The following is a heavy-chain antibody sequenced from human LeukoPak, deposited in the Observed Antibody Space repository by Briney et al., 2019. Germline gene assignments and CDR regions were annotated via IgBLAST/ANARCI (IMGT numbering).Heavy chain of an antibody. D-gene: IGHD6-19*01. J-gene: IGHJ4*02. CDR2: TYYRSKWYS. V-gene: IGHV6-1*01. Sequence: SQTLSLTCAISGDSVSSNSAAWNWIRQSPSRGLEWLGRTYYRSKWYSDYAVSVKSRITINPDTSKNQFSLQLNSVTPEDTAVYYCARTTLAVTGPNPFDYWGQGTLVTVSS. CDR1: GDSVSSNSAA. CDR3: ARTTLAVTGPNPFDY.